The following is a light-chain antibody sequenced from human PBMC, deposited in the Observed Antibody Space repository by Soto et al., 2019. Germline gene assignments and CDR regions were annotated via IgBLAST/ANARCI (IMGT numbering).Light chain of an antibody. V-gene: IGKV3-11*01. CDR2: DTS. Sequence: PGEGASLSCRTSQIVGSYLAWYQQKPGQAPRLLIYDTSNRATGVPARFSGSGSGTDFTLTISSLEPEDFAVYYCQQRTRWPTAVITFGQGTRLEIK. J-gene: IGKJ5*01. CDR1: QIVGSY. CDR3: QQRTRWPTAVIT.